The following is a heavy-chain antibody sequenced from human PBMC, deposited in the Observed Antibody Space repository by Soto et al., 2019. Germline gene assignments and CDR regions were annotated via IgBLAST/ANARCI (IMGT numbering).Heavy chain of an antibody. Sequence: QPGGSLRLSCAASGYTFSSYWMHWVRQAPGKGLVWVSRVNGDGSSTSYADPVKGRFTISRDNAKNTVRLQMDSLRAEDTAVYYCARVMANLPWYFDYWGQGTLVTVSS. V-gene: IGHV3-74*01. CDR2: VNGDGSST. CDR1: GYTFSSYW. D-gene: IGHD2-8*01. CDR3: ARVMANLPWYFDY. J-gene: IGHJ4*02.